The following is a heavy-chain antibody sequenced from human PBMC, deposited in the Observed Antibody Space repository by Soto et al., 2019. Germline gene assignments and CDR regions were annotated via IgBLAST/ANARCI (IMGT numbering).Heavy chain of an antibody. CDR2: ISSSSSAM. V-gene: IGHV3-48*01. J-gene: IGHJ4*02. CDR3: TREGADGSMRPV. Sequence: EVQLVESGGGLVQPGGSLRLSCAASGFTFSSYSMNWVRQAPGEGLEWLSYISSSSSAMYYADSVKGRFTIFRDNAKNSLYLQMNSLRAEDTAVYYCTREGADGSMRPVWGQGTLVTVSS. D-gene: IGHD1-26*01. CDR1: GFTFSSYS.